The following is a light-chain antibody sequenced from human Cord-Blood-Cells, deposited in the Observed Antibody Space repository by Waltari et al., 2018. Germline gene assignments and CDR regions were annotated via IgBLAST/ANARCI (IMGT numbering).Light chain of an antibody. CDR1: SRDVGGYNY. Sequence: QSALTQPPSASGSPGQSVTISCTGTSRDVGGYNYVSWYQQHPGKAPKPMIYEVSKRPSGVPDRFSGSKSGNTASLTVSGLQAEDEADYYCSSYAGSNNVVFGGGTKLTVL. J-gene: IGLJ2*01. CDR2: EVS. CDR3: SSYAGSNNVV. V-gene: IGLV2-8*01.